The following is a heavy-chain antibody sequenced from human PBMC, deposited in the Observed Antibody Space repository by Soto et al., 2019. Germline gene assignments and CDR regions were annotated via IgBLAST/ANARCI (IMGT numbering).Heavy chain of an antibody. CDR3: AKFVFADFISYPIPMCGMYV. Sequence: PGESRKISCQGSGYSFSTNWIAWVRQVPGKGLEWMRIIYPGDSHTIYSPSFQGQVTISVDNSIATAYLQLSSLRASDTAIYYCAKFVFADFISYPIPMCGMYVWRLGTTLT. J-gene: IGHJ6*02. CDR1: GYSFSTNW. D-gene: IGHD3-10*02. V-gene: IGHV5-51*01. CDR2: IYPGDSHT.